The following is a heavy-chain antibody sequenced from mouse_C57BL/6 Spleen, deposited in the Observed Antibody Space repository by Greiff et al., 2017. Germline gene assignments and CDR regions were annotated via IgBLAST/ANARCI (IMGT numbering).Heavy chain of an antibody. CDR2: IRSKSNNYAT. D-gene: IGHD1-1*01. V-gene: IGHV10-1*01. CDR3: VRSSSYAMDY. J-gene: IGHJ4*01. Sequence: GGGLVQPKGSLKLSCAASGFSFNTYAMNWVRQAPGKGLEWVARIRSKSNNYATYYADSVKDRFTISRDDSESMLYLQMNNLKTEDTAMYYCVRSSSYAMDYWGQGTSVTVSS. CDR1: GFSFNTYA.